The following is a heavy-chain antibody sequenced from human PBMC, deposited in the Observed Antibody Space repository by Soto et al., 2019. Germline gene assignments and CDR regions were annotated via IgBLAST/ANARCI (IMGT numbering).Heavy chain of an antibody. Sequence: SETLSLTCTVSGGSISSYYWSWIRQPPGKGLEWIGYIYYSGSTNYNPSLKSRVTISVDTSKNQFSLKLSSVTAADTAVYYCAREVVSGGSGSILFDYWGRGTLVTVSS. D-gene: IGHD3-10*01. CDR1: GGSISSYY. J-gene: IGHJ4*02. CDR3: AREVVSGGSGSILFDY. V-gene: IGHV4-59*01. CDR2: IYYSGST.